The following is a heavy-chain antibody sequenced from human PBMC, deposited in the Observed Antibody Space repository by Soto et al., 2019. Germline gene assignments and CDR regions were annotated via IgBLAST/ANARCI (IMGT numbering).Heavy chain of an antibody. J-gene: IGHJ4*02. Sequence: SGPTLVNPTQTLTLTCTFSGFSLSTSGVGVGWIRQPPGKAPEWLALIYWDDDKRYSPSLKSRLAITKDTSKNQVVLTMTNMDPVDTATYYCAHFLYPGIVAPYWGQGTLVTVSS. D-gene: IGHD6-13*01. V-gene: IGHV2-5*02. CDR1: GFSLSTSGVG. CDR3: AHFLYPGIVAPY. CDR2: IYWDDDK.